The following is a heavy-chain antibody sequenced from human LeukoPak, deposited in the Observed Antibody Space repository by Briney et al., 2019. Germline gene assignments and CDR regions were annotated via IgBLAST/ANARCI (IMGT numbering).Heavy chain of an antibody. CDR1: GFTFSSYG. CDR2: IWYDGSNK. V-gene: IGHV3-33*01. Sequence: GGSLRLSCAASGFTFSSYGMHWVRQAPGKGLEWVAVIWYDGSNKYYADSVKGRFTISRDNSKTTLYLQMNSLRAEDTDVYSCARGREFDYWAKGPLVSVPS. CDR3: ARGREFDY. J-gene: IGHJ4*02.